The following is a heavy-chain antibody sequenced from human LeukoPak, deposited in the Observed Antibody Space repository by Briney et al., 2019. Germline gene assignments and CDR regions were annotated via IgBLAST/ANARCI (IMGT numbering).Heavy chain of an antibody. CDR3: ARDSYSSSMDV. CDR2: IGPDNGNT. Sequence: ASVTVSCKSSGYTFITYGISWLRQAPGQGLEWMGWIGPDNGNTDYAQKFKGRVTITADKSTSTAYMELSSLRSEDTAVYYCARDSYSSSMDVWGQGTTVTVSS. J-gene: IGHJ6*02. V-gene: IGHV1-18*01. CDR1: GYTFITYG. D-gene: IGHD6-13*01.